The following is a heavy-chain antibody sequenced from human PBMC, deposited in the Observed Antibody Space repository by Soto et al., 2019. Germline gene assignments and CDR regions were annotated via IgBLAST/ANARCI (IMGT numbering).Heavy chain of an antibody. J-gene: IGHJ4*02. CDR1: GFTFSSYA. V-gene: IGHV3-21*01. CDR3: ARDRSGWYI. D-gene: IGHD6-19*01. CDR2: ISSSSSYI. Sequence: EVQLLESGGGLVQPGGSLRLSCAASGFTFSSYAMSWVRQAPGKGLEWVSSISSSSSYIYYADSVKGRFTISRDNAKNSLYLQMNSLRAEDTAVYYCARDRSGWYIWGQGTLVTVSS.